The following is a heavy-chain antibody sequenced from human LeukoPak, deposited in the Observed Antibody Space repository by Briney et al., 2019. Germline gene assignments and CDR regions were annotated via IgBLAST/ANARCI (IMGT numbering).Heavy chain of an antibody. CDR2: ISVSGGTT. V-gene: IGHV3-23*01. J-gene: IGHJ4*02. CDR1: GFTFSSYG. CDR3: AKIGGPAY. D-gene: IGHD3-10*01. Sequence: PGGSLRLSCAASGFTFSSYGMSWVRQAPGKGLEWVSSISVSGGTTSYADYVKGRFTISRDNSKNTLYLQMNSLRAEDTAVYYCAKIGGPAYWGQGTLVTVSS.